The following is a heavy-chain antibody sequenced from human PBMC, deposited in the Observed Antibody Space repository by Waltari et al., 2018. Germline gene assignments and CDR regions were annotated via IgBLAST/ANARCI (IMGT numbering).Heavy chain of an antibody. V-gene: IGHV3-30*01. CDR1: GMTLSSYA. D-gene: IGHD6-13*01. CDR2: TSLDGGNK. CDR3: VSSAAGTRLSDAFNI. J-gene: IGHJ3*02. Sequence: QVHLVESGGGVVQPGKSLRLSCAASGMTLSSYAMHWVRQAPGQGLEWVALTSLDGGNKFYADSVKGRFTISRDNSKNTLYLEMNSLRAEDTAIYYCVSSAAGTRLSDAFNIWGQGTMVT.